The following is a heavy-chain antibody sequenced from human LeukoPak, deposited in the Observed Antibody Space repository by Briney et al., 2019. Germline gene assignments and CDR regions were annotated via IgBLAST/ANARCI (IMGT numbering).Heavy chain of an antibody. CDR3: AGLAGYSSGWYYFDY. J-gene: IGHJ4*02. CDR2: INHSGST. D-gene: IGHD6-19*01. V-gene: IGHV4-34*01. CDR1: SGSFSGYY. Sequence: SETLSLTCAVYSGSFSGYYWSWIRQPPGKGLEWIGEINHSGSTNYNPSLKSRVTISVDTSKNQFSLKLSSVTAADTAVYYCAGLAGYSSGWYYFDYWGQGTLVTVSS.